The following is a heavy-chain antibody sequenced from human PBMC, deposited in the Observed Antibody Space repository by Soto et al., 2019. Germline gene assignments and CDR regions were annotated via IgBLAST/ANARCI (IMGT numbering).Heavy chain of an antibody. CDR2: ISYEGSNN. Sequence: QVQLVESGGGVVQPGRSLRLSCGASGFTFNSHGMHWVRQAPGKGLEWVAVISYEGSNNFYAESVKGRFTISRDNSKNTLYLRMNSLRREDTAVYYCARGAEDQLLSRDYFYGMDVWGQGTTVTVSS. CDR3: ARGAEDQLLSRDYFYGMDV. J-gene: IGHJ6*02. V-gene: IGHV3-30*03. D-gene: IGHD2-2*01. CDR1: GFTFNSHG.